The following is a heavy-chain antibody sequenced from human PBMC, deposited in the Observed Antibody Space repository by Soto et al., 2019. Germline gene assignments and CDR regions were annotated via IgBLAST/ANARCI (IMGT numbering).Heavy chain of an antibody. D-gene: IGHD5-18*01. CDR1: GGTFSSYA. CDR2: IIPIFGTA. Sequence: SVKVSCKASGGTFSSYAISWVRQAPGQGLEWMGGIIPIFGTANYAQKFQGRVTISRDNSKNTLYLQMNSLRAEDTAVYYCARPRLQLWLSGHFDYWGQGTLVTVSS. V-gene: IGHV1-69*05. CDR3: ARPRLQLWLSGHFDY. J-gene: IGHJ4*02.